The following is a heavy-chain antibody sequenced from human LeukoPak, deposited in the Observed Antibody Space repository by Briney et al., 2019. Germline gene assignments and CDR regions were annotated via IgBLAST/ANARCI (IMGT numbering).Heavy chain of an antibody. V-gene: IGHV4-39*01. CDR2: IYYSGSA. D-gene: IGHD2-15*01. Sequence: SETLSLTCSVSGGSISSGSYYWAWIRQPPGKELQWISSIYYSGSAYYNPFLRSRVTMSVDTSKNQFSLKLTYVTAADTAVYYCARLVAAKLTFDPWGQGTLVTVSS. CDR1: GGSISSGSYY. CDR3: ARLVAAKLTFDP. J-gene: IGHJ5*02.